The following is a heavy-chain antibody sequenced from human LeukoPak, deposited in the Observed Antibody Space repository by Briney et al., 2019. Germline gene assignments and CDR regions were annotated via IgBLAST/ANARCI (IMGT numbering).Heavy chain of an antibody. V-gene: IGHV3-7*03. CDR2: IKQDGSEK. Sequence: GGSLRLSCAASGFTFSSYWMSWVRQAPGKGLEWVANIKQDGSEKYYVDSVKGRFTISRDNAKNSLYLQMNSLRAEDTALYYCAKDADYDILTGSRWFDPWGQGTLVTVSS. D-gene: IGHD3-9*01. CDR3: AKDADYDILTGSRWFDP. CDR1: GFTFSSYW. J-gene: IGHJ5*02.